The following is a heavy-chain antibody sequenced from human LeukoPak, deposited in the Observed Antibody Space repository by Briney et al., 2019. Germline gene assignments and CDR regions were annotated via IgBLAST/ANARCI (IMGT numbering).Heavy chain of an antibody. V-gene: IGHV4-38-2*02. Sequence: SESLSLTCTASGYTINSCYFCGWGRQPPGKGPEWIGSIFHTGDVYYNPSLRSRVTLSIDTSRNQVSLQVTSVTAADTALYYCARVVASTSIDSWGQGILVTVSS. CDR3: ARVVASTSIDS. CDR1: GYTINSCYF. CDR2: IFHTGDV. D-gene: IGHD2-15*01. J-gene: IGHJ4*02.